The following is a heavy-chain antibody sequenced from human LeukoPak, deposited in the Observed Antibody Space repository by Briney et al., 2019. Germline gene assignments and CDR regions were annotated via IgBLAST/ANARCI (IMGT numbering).Heavy chain of an antibody. CDR2: IYYSGTT. D-gene: IGHD6-19*01. CDR1: GGSISSRNYY. Sequence: ASETLSLTCTVSGGSISSRNYYWGWIRQPPGKGLEWIGTIYYSGTTYYNPSLKSRVTIYVDTSKNQLSLRLSSVTATDTAVYYCARDPMGVAVAGTVLDYWGQGTLVTVSS. J-gene: IGHJ4*02. V-gene: IGHV4-39*02. CDR3: ARDPMGVAVAGTVLDY.